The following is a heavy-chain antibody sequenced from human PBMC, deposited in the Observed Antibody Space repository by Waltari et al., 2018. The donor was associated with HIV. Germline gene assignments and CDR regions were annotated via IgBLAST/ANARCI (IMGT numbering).Heavy chain of an antibody. Sequence: QGQLVESGGGVVQPGGSLRLSCAASGFSFCVSGLHWFRQAPGKGLEWVTFIRYDGNTKYYADSVKGRFTISRDNSKNTLYLQMSSLRAEDTAVYYCAKELRSGYSYYYYGMDVWGQGTTVTVSS. J-gene: IGHJ6*02. CDR1: GFSFCVSG. CDR3: AKELRSGYSYYYYGMDV. D-gene: IGHD2-15*01. CDR2: IRYDGNTK. V-gene: IGHV3-30*02.